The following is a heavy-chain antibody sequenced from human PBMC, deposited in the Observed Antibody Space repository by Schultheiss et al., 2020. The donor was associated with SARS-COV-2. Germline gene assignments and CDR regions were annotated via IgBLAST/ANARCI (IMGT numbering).Heavy chain of an antibody. V-gene: IGHV3-64D*06. CDR1: GFTFSSYA. CDR2: ISSNGGST. CDR3: VKDLHCSGGSCCY. Sequence: GESLKISCAASGFTFSSYAMSWVRQAPGKGLEYVSAISSNGGSTYYADSVKGRFTISRDNSKNTLYLQMSSLRAEDTAVYYCVKDLHCSGGSCCYWGQGTLVTVSS. J-gene: IGHJ4*02. D-gene: IGHD2-15*01.